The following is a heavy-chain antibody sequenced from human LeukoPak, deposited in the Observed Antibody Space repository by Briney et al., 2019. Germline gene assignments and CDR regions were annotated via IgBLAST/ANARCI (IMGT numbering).Heavy chain of an antibody. CDR1: GGTFSSYA. D-gene: IGHD5-12*01. CDR3: ARLAGYSGYEPFDY. V-gene: IGHV1-2*02. J-gene: IGHJ4*02. CDR2: INPNSGGT. Sequence: VASVKVSCKASGGTFSSYAISWVRQAPGQGLEWMGWINPNSGGTNYAQKFQGRVTMTRDTSISTAYMELSRLRSDDTAVYYCARLAGYSGYEPFDYWGQGTLVTVSS.